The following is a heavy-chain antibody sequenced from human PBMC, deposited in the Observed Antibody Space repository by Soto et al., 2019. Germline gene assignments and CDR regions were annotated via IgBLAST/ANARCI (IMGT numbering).Heavy chain of an antibody. V-gene: IGHV1-3*01. Sequence: ASVKVSCKASGYTFTSYAMHWVRQAPGQRLEWMGWINAGNGNTKYSQKFQGRVTITRDTSASTAYMELSSLRSEDTAVYYCARGPYYDFWSGYYLVPREEKKPKKDAFDIWGQGTMVTGSS. CDR3: ARGPYYDFWSGYYLVPREEKKPKKDAFDI. J-gene: IGHJ3*02. CDR1: GYTFTSYA. CDR2: INAGNGNT. D-gene: IGHD3-3*01.